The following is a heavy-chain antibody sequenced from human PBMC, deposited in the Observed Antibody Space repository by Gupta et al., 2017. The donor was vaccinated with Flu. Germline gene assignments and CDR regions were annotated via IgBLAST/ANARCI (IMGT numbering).Heavy chain of an antibody. Sequence: QVQPVQSGAGGRKSGASVKVSCKASGYIFTDYYIRWVRQAPGQGREWMGRINPNKGATICSLKWQGRVTMTRATSIISAYMEVSRATYTATADEDCATDLESTSLGFLNYWGQGTRGTGSS. V-gene: IGHV1-2*06. CDR1: GYIFTDYY. CDR2: INPNKGAT. J-gene: IGHJ4*02. CDR3: ATDLESTSLGFLNY. D-gene: IGHD2-2*01.